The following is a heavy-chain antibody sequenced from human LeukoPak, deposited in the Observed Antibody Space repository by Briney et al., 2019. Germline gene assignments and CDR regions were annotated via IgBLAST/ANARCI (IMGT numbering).Heavy chain of an antibody. J-gene: IGHJ1*01. CDR3: AGRGHRYSRD. CDR2: ISGSDIT. CDR1: GDSVSSGY. Sequence: PSETLSLTCTVSGDSVSSGYWTWIRQSPGKGLEWIGYISGSDITDYNPSLKSRLTISVDTSNNQFSLNLNSVTAADTAVYYCAGRGHRYSRDWGQGILVTVSS. V-gene: IGHV4-4*09. D-gene: IGHD2-15*01.